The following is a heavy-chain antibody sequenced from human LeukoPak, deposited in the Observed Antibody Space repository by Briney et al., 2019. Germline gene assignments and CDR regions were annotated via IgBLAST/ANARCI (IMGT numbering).Heavy chain of an antibody. D-gene: IGHD3-9*01. CDR3: ARRRSATYYDILTGYYIPLPFDY. J-gene: IGHJ4*02. CDR2: INHSGST. Sequence: SSETLSLTCAVYGGSFSGYYWSWIRQPPGKGLEWIGEINHSGSTNYNPSLKSRVTISVDTSKNQFSLKLSSVTAADTAVYYCARRRSATYYDILTGYYIPLPFDYWGQGTLVTVSS. V-gene: IGHV4-34*01. CDR1: GGSFSGYY.